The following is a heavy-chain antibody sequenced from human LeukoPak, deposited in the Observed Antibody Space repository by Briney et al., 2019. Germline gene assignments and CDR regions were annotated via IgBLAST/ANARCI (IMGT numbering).Heavy chain of an antibody. CDR3: ARDRSSGYYNWFDP. V-gene: IGHV4-59*12. CDR1: DDSLNNYY. CDR2: IYYSGHT. Sequence: PSETLSLTCTVFDDSLNNYYWNWIRQPPGKGLEWIGYIYYSGHTNYNPSLKSRVTMSVDTSKNQFSLKLSSVTAADTAVYYCARDRSSGYYNWFDPWGQGTLVTVSS. J-gene: IGHJ5*02. D-gene: IGHD3-22*01.